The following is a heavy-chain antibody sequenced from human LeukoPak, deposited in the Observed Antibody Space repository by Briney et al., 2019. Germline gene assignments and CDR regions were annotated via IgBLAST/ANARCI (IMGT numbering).Heavy chain of an antibody. D-gene: IGHD1-26*01. V-gene: IGHV1-18*01. J-gene: IGHJ5*02. Sequence: ASVKVSCKASGYTFTSYGISWVRQAPGQGLEWMGWISAYNGNTNYAQKLQGRVTMTTDPSTSTAYMELRSLRSDDTAVYYCARVSSGSYVTLHWFDPWGQGTLVTVSS. CDR3: ARVSSGSYVTLHWFDP. CDR2: ISAYNGNT. CDR1: GYTFTSYG.